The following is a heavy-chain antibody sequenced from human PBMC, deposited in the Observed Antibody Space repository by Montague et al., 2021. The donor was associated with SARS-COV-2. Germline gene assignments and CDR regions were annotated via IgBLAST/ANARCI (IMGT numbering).Heavy chain of an antibody. V-gene: IGHV3-7*01. Sequence: SLRLSCAASGFTFSTYWMNWVRQAPGKGLEWVANVNEDGSKEYFVDSVKGRFTISRDNAKNSLFLQMNSLRAEDTAVYYCAREFDCWGQGTLVTVSS. CDR1: GFTFSTYW. CDR3: AREFDC. J-gene: IGHJ4*02. CDR2: VNEDGSKE.